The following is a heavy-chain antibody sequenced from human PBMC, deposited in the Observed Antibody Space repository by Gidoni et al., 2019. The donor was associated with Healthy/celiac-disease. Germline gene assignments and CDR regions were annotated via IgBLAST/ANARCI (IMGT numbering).Heavy chain of an antibody. J-gene: IGHJ3*02. Sequence: EVQLVQSGAEVKKPGESLKLSCKGSGYSFTSYWIAWVRQMPGKGLEWMGIIYPGDSDTRHRPSFRGQVTISADKSITTAYLQWSSLKASDTATYYCARAKYSSGWYHAFDIWGQGTMVTVSS. CDR3: ARAKYSSGWYHAFDI. CDR2: IYPGDSDT. D-gene: IGHD6-19*01. V-gene: IGHV5-51*01. CDR1: GYSFTSYW.